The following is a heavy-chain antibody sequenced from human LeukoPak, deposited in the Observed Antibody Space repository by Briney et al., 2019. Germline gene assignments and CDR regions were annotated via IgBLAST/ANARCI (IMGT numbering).Heavy chain of an antibody. CDR2: ISYDGSNK. J-gene: IGHJ1*01. V-gene: IGHV3-30-3*01. D-gene: IGHD2-15*01. Sequence: PGRSLRLSCAASGFTFGSYAMHWVRQAPGKGLEWVAVISYDGSNKYYADSVKGRFTISRDNSKNTLYLQMNSLRAEDTAVYYCARGPIVVVAALEYAEDFQHWGQGTLVTVSS. CDR3: ARGPIVVVAALEYAEDFQH. CDR1: GFTFGSYA.